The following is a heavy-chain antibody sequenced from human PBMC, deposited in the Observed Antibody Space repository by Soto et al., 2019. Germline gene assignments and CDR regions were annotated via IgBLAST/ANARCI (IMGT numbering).Heavy chain of an antibody. D-gene: IGHD3-3*01. Sequence: PSETLSLTCAVSGGSISSSNWWNWVRQPPGKGLEWIGEIYYSGSTYYNPSLKSRVTISVDTSKNQFSLKLSSVTAADTAVYYCARDPIFGTPRGFDYWGQGTLVTVSS. V-gene: IGHV4-4*02. CDR2: IYYSGST. J-gene: IGHJ4*02. CDR3: ARDPIFGTPRGFDY. CDR1: GGSISSSNW.